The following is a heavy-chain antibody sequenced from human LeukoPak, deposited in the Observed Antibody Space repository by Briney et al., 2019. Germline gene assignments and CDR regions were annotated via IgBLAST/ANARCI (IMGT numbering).Heavy chain of an antibody. CDR1: GFSLSSYW. CDR2: INSDGSTT. J-gene: IGHJ3*02. CDR3: ARRGGGDYFDVFDI. D-gene: IGHD3-16*01. V-gene: IGHV3-74*01. Sequence: PGGSLRLSCAASGFSLSSYWMHWVRQAPGKGLVWVSRINSDGSTTNYADSVKGRFTISRDNAKETLYLQMNSLRAEDTAVYYCARRGGGDYFDVFDIWGQGIMVTVSS.